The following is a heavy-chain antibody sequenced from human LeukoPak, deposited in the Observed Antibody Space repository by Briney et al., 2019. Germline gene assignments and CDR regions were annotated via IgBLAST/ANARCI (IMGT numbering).Heavy chain of an antibody. Sequence: SETLSLICTASGGSISSYYWSWIRQPPGKGLEWIGYIYYSGSANYNPSLKSRVTISVDTSKNQFSLKLSSVTAADTAVYYCAREVVAATHWFDPWGQGTLVTVSS. CDR3: AREVVAATHWFDP. CDR2: IYYSGSA. V-gene: IGHV4-59*01. D-gene: IGHD2-15*01. J-gene: IGHJ5*02. CDR1: GGSISSYY.